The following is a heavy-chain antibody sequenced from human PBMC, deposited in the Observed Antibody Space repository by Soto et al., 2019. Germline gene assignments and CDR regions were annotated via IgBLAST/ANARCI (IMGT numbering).Heavy chain of an antibody. V-gene: IGHV1-18*04. Sequence: QIQLVQSGAEMKKPGASVKVSCKPSGYTFTHYGVSWLRQAPGQGLEWMGWISAYNGNTDYAHKFQGRVALTTDTSTSTSYMDLRGLSPDDTAVYYCARDVPGSGVPVWDYWGQGTLVTVSS. J-gene: IGHJ4*02. D-gene: IGHD2-15*01. CDR1: GYTFTHYG. CDR3: ARDVPGSGVPVWDY. CDR2: ISAYNGNT.